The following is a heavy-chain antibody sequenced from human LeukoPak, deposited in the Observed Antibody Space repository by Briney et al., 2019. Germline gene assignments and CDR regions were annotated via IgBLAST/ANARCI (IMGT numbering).Heavy chain of an antibody. J-gene: IGHJ5*02. D-gene: IGHD3-3*01. CDR2: INSDGSST. CDR1: GFTFSSYW. V-gene: IGHV3-74*01. CDR3: ARGPIFGVVTLNWFDP. Sequence: SGGSLRLSCAASGFTFSSYWMHWVRQAPGKGLVWVSRINSDGSSTSYADSVKGRFTISRDNAKNSLYLQMNSLRAEDTAVYYCARGPIFGVVTLNWFDPWGQGTLVTVSS.